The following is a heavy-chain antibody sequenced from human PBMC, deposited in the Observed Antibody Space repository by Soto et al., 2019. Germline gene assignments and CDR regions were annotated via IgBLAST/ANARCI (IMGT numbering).Heavy chain of an antibody. J-gene: IGHJ6*02. CDR2: INHSGIT. Sequence: SETLSLTCGVYGGSISGYDWSWIRHSPGKGLEWIGEINHSGITKYFPSLKSRVTMSLDTAKNQFSLKLTSVTAADTAVYYCARDISGSYYGLDVWGQGTTVTVSS. CDR3: ARDISGSYYGLDV. V-gene: IGHV4-34*01. D-gene: IGHD3-3*02. CDR1: GGSISGYD.